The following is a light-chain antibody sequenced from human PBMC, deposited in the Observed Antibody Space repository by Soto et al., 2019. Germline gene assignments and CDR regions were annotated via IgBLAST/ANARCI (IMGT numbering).Light chain of an antibody. CDR1: GSDVAGYNY. CDR3: CSYGGTSNLI. Sequence: QSALTQSRSVSGSPGQSVTISCTGTGSDVAGYNYVSWYQQHPGKAPKLMIYDVTKRPSGVPDRFSGSKSGNTASLTISGLQAEDEADYYCCSYGGTSNLIFGGGTKLTVL. J-gene: IGLJ2*01. V-gene: IGLV2-11*01. CDR2: DVT.